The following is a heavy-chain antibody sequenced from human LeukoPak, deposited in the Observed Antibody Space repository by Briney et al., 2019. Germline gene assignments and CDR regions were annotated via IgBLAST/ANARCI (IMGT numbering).Heavy chain of an antibody. Sequence: PGGSLRLSCAASGFTFSSYSMNWVRQAPGKGLEWVSSVSSSSSYIYYADSVKGRFTISRDNAKNSLYLQMNSLRAEDTAVYYCARESYYGSVNFDYWGQGTLVTVSS. CDR2: VSSSSSYI. V-gene: IGHV3-21*01. J-gene: IGHJ4*02. CDR1: GFTFSSYS. D-gene: IGHD3-10*01. CDR3: ARESYYGSVNFDY.